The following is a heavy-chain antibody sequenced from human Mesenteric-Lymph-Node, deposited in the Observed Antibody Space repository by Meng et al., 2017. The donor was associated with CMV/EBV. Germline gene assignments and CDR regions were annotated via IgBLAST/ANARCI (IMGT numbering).Heavy chain of an antibody. J-gene: IGHJ4*02. CDR3: ARAGVYSSSWLYFDY. CDR1: GGSISSYY. D-gene: IGHD6-13*01. CDR2: IYYSGST. Sequence: SETLSLTCTVSGGSISSYYWSWIRQSPGKGLEWIGYIYYSGSTNYNPSLKSRVTISVDTSKNQFSLKVNSVTAADTAVYYCARAGVYSSSWLYFDYWGQGTLVTVS. V-gene: IGHV4-59*01.